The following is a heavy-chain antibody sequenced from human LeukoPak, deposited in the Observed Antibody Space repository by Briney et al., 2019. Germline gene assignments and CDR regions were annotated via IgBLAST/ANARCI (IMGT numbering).Heavy chain of an antibody. CDR2: ISYDGSNE. D-gene: IGHD5-24*01. V-gene: IGHV3-30*18. CDR3: AKEREMATRYYFDY. Sequence: GGSLRLSCAASGFTLGSYGMHWVRQAPGKGLEWVASISYDGSNEYYGDSVKGRFSVSRDNSKNTLYLHMNSLRAEDTAVYYCAKEREMATRYYFDYWGQGTLVTVSS. J-gene: IGHJ4*02. CDR1: GFTLGSYG.